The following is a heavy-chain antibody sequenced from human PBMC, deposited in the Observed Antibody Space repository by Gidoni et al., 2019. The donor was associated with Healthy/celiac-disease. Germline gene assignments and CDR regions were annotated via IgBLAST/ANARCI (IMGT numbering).Heavy chain of an antibody. J-gene: IGHJ5*02. D-gene: IGHD6-13*01. Sequence: QLQLQESGSGLVKPSQTLSLTCAVSDGPIRSGGYSWSWIRQPPGKGLEWIGYIYHSGSTYYNPSLKSRVTISVDRSKNQFSLKLSSVTAADTAVYYCARTDSWALNWFDPWGQGTLVTVSS. CDR1: DGPIRSGGYS. V-gene: IGHV4-30-2*01. CDR2: IYHSGST. CDR3: ARTDSWALNWFDP.